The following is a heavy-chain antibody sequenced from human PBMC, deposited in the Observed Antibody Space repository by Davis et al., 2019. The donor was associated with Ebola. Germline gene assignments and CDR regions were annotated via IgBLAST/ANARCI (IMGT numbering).Heavy chain of an antibody. D-gene: IGHD3-10*01. CDR3: ARDLGVSTMVRGFIISGTYYYYGMDV. CDR2: ISSSSSTI. CDR1: GFTFSSYS. Sequence: GGSLRLSCAASGFTFSSYSMNWVRQAPGKGLEWVSYISSSSSTIYYADSVKGRFTISRDNAKNSLYLQMNSLRDEDTAVYYCARDLGVSTMVRGFIISGTYYYYGMDVWGQGTTVTVSS. V-gene: IGHV3-48*02. J-gene: IGHJ6*02.